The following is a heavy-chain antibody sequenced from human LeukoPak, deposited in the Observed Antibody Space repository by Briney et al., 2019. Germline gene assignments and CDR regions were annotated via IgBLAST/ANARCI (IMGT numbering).Heavy chain of an antibody. Sequence: ASVKVSCKASGYTFTSYAMHWVRQAPGRRLEWMGWINAGNGNTKYSQKFQGRVTITRDTSASTAYMELSSLRSEDTAVYYCARSHSGYGYRAYFDYWGQGTLVTVSS. CDR1: GYTFTSYA. V-gene: IGHV1-3*01. CDR3: ARSHSGYGYRAYFDY. J-gene: IGHJ4*02. D-gene: IGHD5-12*01. CDR2: INAGNGNT.